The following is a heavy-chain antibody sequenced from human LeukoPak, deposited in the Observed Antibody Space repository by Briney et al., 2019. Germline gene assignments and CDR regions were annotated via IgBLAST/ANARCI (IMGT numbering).Heavy chain of an antibody. D-gene: IGHD3-3*01. CDR1: GGSSSGYY. CDR2: INHSGST. Sequence: SETLSLTCAVYGGSSSGYYWSWIRQPPGKGLEWIGAINHSGSTNYNRCLKSRVTISVDTSKNQFSLRLSAVTAADTAVYYVAGGKIRYYYMDVWGKGTTVTVSS. V-gene: IGHV4-34*01. CDR3: AGGKIRYYYMDV. J-gene: IGHJ6*03.